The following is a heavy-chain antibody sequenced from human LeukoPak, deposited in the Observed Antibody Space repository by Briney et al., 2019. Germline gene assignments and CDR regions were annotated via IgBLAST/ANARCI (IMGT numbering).Heavy chain of an antibody. CDR2: INPNSGGT. CDR1: GYTFTGYY. V-gene: IGHV1-2*02. D-gene: IGHD7-27*01. CDR3: AREALQTGDRAFDI. Sequence: ASVKVSCKASGYTFTGYYMHWVRQAPGQGLEWMGWINPNSGGTNYAQTFQGRVNMPRDTSVSTAYMELSRLRSDDTAVYYCAREALQTGDRAFDIWGQGTMVTVSS. J-gene: IGHJ3*02.